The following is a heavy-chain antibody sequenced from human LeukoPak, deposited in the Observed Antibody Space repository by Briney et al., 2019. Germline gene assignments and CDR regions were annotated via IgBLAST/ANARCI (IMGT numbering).Heavy chain of an antibody. CDR2: HYYSGSN. D-gene: IGHD1-26*01. Sequence: SETLSLTCTVSGGSLSSTSYYWGWVRQPPGKGREWNGSHYYSGSNYYNPSLKTRVTISVDTSKKQFSLKLSSVTAADTAVYYCARHGVGATMMNDAFDIWGQGTMVTVSS. CDR1: GGSLSSTSYY. J-gene: IGHJ3*02. V-gene: IGHV4-39*01. CDR3: ARHGVGATMMNDAFDI.